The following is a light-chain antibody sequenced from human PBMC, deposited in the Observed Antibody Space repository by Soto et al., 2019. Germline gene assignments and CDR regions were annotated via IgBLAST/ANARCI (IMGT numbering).Light chain of an antibody. J-gene: IGKJ4*01. CDR3: QQRSNWPLALT. V-gene: IGKV3-11*01. Sequence: EIVLTQSPATLSLSPGERATLSCRASQNIRSYLAWLQQKPGQAPRLLIEDASNRATGVPARFTGSGYGTDFTLTISTLEPEDFAVYYCQQRSNWPLALTFGGGTKVDIK. CDR2: DAS. CDR1: QNIRSY.